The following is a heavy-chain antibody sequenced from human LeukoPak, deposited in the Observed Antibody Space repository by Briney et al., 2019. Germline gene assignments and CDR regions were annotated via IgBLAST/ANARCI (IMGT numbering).Heavy chain of an antibody. J-gene: IGHJ4*02. D-gene: IGHD6-13*01. CDR3: TRGAATLADGPDS. CDR2: INQGGSDK. Sequence: GGSLRLSSAASGFTFSGHWMSWVRQAPGKGLEWVANINQGGSDKYYVDSVKGRFTISRDNANNLLYLQMNSLRGEDTAVYYCTRGAATLADGPDSWGQGTLVTVSS. CDR1: GFTFSGHW. V-gene: IGHV3-7*01.